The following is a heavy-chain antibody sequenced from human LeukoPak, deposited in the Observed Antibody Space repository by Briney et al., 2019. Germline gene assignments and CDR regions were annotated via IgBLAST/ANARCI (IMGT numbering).Heavy chain of an antibody. D-gene: IGHD4-17*01. CDR3: ARDSRLRGTNWFDP. J-gene: IGHJ5*02. CDR2: VSHSGPT. CDR1: GGSISSGDYY. Sequence: KPSETLSVTCTVSGGSISSGDYYWSWIRQHPGKGLEWIGYVSHSGPTDINPSLKSRATISVDTSTNQFSLRLTSVTAADTAIYYCARDSRLRGTNWFDPWGQGTLVTVSS. V-gene: IGHV4-31*03.